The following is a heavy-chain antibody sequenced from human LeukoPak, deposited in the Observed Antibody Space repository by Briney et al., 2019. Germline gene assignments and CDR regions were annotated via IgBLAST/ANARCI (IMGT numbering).Heavy chain of an antibody. CDR3: ARVGGTNYYYYGMDV. J-gene: IGHJ6*02. D-gene: IGHD1-26*01. V-gene: IGHV4-61*03. Sequence: NWIRQPPGKGLEWIGYIYDSGSTNYNPSLKSRVTISIDTSKNHFSLKLSSVTAADTAIYYCARVGGTNYYYYGMDVWGQGTTVTVSS. CDR2: IYDSGST.